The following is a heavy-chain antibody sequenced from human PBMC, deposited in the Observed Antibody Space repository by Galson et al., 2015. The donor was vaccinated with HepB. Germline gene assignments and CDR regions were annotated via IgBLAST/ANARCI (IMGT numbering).Heavy chain of an antibody. CDR1: GFTFRNYN. CDR2: IWYDGSNT. D-gene: IGHD3-10*01. V-gene: IGHV3-33*08. Sequence: SLRLSCAASGFTFRNYNMHWVRQAPGKGLEWVAVIWYDGSNTYYADSVKGRFTISRDNSKNTLYLQMNSLRAEDTAVYYCARDSYGMDVWGQGTTVTVSS. J-gene: IGHJ6*02. CDR3: ARDSYGMDV.